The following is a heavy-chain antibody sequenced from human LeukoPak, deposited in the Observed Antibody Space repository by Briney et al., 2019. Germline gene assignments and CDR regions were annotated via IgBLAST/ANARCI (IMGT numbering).Heavy chain of an antibody. CDR1: GITFSGYS. V-gene: IGHV3-48*02. J-gene: IGHJ3*02. D-gene: IGHD2-8*01. CDR3: VRDSTNGDAFDI. Sequence: GGSLRLSCAASGITFSGYSLNWVRQAPGKGLEWVSYIRSSSDIIYYADSVKGRFTISGDNAKISLYLQMNSLRDEDTAVYYCVRDSTNGDAFDIWGQGTMVTVSS. CDR2: IRSSSDII.